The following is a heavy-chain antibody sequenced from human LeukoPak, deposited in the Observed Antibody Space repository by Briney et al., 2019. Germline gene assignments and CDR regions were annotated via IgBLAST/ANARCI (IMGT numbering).Heavy chain of an antibody. Sequence: ASVTVSCKASGYAFTTSDINWVRQATGQGLEWMAWISAYNGDTNYAQNLQGRVTVTTDTSTSTAHMELRSLRSDDTAVYYCARQLRWNQYYFDYWGQGTLVTVSS. V-gene: IGHV1-18*01. CDR3: ARQLRWNQYYFDY. CDR2: ISAYNGDT. D-gene: IGHD4-23*01. CDR1: GYAFTTSD. J-gene: IGHJ4*02.